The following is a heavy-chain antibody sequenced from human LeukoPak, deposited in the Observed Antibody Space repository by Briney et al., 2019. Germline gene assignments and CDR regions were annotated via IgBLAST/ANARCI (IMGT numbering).Heavy chain of an antibody. D-gene: IGHD2-2*02. CDR3: AKDSRCSSTSCYTSENVDY. CDR2: ISGSGGST. Sequence: PGGSLRLSCVASGFTFSSYAMSWVRQAPGKGLEWVSAISGSGGSTYYADSVKGRFTISRDNSKNTLYLQMNSLRAEDTAVYYCAKDSRCSSTSCYTSENVDYWGQGTLVTVSS. J-gene: IGHJ4*02. V-gene: IGHV3-23*01. CDR1: GFTFSSYA.